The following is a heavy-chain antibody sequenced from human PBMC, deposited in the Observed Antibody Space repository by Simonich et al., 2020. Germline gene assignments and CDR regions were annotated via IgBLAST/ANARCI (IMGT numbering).Heavy chain of an antibody. Sequence: QLQLQESGPGLVKPSETLSLTCTVSGGSISSSSYYWGWIRQPPGKGLEWIGSIYYSGRTYYNPSLKRRVTISVDTSKNQFSRKLSSGTAADTAVYYCARHAGFAFDIWGQGTMVTVSS. D-gene: IGHD6-13*01. J-gene: IGHJ3*02. V-gene: IGHV4-39*01. CDR2: IYYSGRT. CDR1: GGSISSSSYY. CDR3: ARHAGFAFDI.